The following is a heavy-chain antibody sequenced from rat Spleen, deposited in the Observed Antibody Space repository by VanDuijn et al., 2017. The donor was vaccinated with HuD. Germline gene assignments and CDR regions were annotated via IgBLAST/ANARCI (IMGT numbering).Heavy chain of an antibody. V-gene: IGHV5-31*01. J-gene: IGHJ4*01. CDR1: GFILGDYY. Sequence: EVQLVESDGGLVQPGGSLKLSCAVSGFILGDYYMAWIRQAPGKGLEWVASITNTGGSTYYPDSVKGRFTISRDNAKSTLYLQMNSLRSEDTATYYCTRDYGYNYGVMDAWGQGASVTVSS. D-gene: IGHD1-9*01. CDR3: TRDYGYNYGVMDA. CDR2: ITNTGGST.